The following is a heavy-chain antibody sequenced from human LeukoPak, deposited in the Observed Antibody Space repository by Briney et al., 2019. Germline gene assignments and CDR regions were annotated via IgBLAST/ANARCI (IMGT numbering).Heavy chain of an antibody. Sequence: GGSLRLSCAASGFTFSSYAMSWVRQAPGKGLEWVSAISGSGGSTYYADSVKGRFTISRDNSKNTLNLQMNSLRAEDAAVYYCAKAPVTTCSGAYCYPVDYWGQGTLVTVSS. CDR2: ISGSGGST. CDR3: AKAPVTTCSGAYCYPVDY. D-gene: IGHD2-15*01. J-gene: IGHJ4*02. CDR1: GFTFSSYA. V-gene: IGHV3-23*01.